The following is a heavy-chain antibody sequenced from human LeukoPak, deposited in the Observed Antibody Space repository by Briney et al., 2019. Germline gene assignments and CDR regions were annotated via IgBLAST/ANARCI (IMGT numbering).Heavy chain of an antibody. CDR1: GGSISSSSYY. V-gene: IGHV4-39*07. J-gene: IGHJ4*02. D-gene: IGHD6-19*01. CDR3: ARAMGGSGWSTLYYFDY. CDR2: IYYSGST. Sequence: PSETLSLTCTVSGGSISSSSYYWGWIRQPPGKGLEWIGSIYYSGSTYYNPSLKSRVTISVDTSKNQFSLKLSSVTAADTAVYYCARAMGGSGWSTLYYFDYWGQGTLVTVSS.